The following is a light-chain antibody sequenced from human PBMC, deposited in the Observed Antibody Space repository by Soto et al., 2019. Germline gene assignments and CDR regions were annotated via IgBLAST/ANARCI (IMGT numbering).Light chain of an antibody. J-gene: IGKJ1*01. V-gene: IGKV1-9*01. CDR1: QGISSY. Sequence: DIQLTQSPSFLSASVGDRVTITCRASQGISSYLAWYQQKPGKAPKLLIYAASTLQSGVPSRFSGRGSGTEFTLTINSLQPEDFATYYCQQYKSYLRTFGQGTKVDIK. CDR2: AAS. CDR3: QQYKSYLRT.